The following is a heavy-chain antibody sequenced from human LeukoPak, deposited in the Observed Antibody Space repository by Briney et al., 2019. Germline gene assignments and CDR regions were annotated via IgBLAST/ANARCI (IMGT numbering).Heavy chain of an antibody. CDR2: ISPGASDI. J-gene: IGHJ3*02. CDR1: GGYW. Sequence: GASLKISCKDSGGYWIGWVRQMPGTGLEWMGIISPGASDIRYSPSFQGQVTISADGSISTAYLQWSSLKASDTAMYYCARCSTCARSSGYYDAFDIWGQGTMVTVSS. D-gene: IGHD3-22*01. CDR3: ARCSTCARSSGYYDAFDI. V-gene: IGHV5-51*01.